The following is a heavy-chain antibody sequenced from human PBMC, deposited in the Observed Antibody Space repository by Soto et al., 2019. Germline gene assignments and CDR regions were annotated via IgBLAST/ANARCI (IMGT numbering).Heavy chain of an antibody. V-gene: IGHV1-69*13. CDR3: ASNQQLYTIFRVVITYYFDG. Sequence: ASVKVSGKASGGTFIGYAISWVRQAPGQGLEWMGGIIPIFGTANYAQKFQGRVTITADESTSTAYMELSSLRSEDTAVYYCASNQQLYTIFRVVITYYFDGRGKRAEPTVSP. CDR1: GGTFIGYA. D-gene: IGHD3-3*01. J-gene: IGHJ4*02. CDR2: IIPIFGTA.